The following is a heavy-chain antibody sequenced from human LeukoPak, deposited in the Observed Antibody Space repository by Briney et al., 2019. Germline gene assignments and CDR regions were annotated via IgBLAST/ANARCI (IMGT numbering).Heavy chain of an antibody. J-gene: IGHJ3*02. CDR3: ATADYDSSGAFDI. D-gene: IGHD3-22*01. CDR2: IYHSGST. V-gene: IGHV4-30-2*01. Sequence: PSQTLSLTCTVSGGSISSGSYYWSWIRQPPGKGLEWIGYIYHSGSTYYNPSLKSRVTISVDRSKNQFSLKLSSVTAADTAVYYCATADYDSSGAFDIWGQGTMVTVSS. CDR1: GGSISSGSYY.